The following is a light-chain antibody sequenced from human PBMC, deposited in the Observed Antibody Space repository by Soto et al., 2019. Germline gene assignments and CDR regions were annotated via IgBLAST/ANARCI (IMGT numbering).Light chain of an antibody. V-gene: IGKV3-11*01. CDR2: DGS. CDR3: QQRRSWPLT. J-gene: IGKJ4*01. CDR1: QSISSY. Sequence: EIVLTQSPATLSLSPGERATLSCRASQSISSYLAWYQQQPGQAPRLLIYDGSNRATGIPARFSGSGSETDFTLTIRSLEPEYFASYYCQQRRSWPLTFGGGTKVEIK.